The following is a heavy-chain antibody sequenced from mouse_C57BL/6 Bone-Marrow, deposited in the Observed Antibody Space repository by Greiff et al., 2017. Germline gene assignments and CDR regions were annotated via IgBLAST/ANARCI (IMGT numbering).Heavy chain of an antibody. CDR2: ISNLAYSI. J-gene: IGHJ4*01. Sequence: EVQGVESGGGLVQPGGSLKLSCAASGFTFSDYGMAWVRQAPGKGPEWVAFISNLAYSIYYADAVTGRFTITRENAKNTLYLEMSSLRSEDTAMYYAAEHGYDGYPLGMDYWGQGTSVTVSA. CDR1: GFTFSDYG. D-gene: IGHD2-3*01. V-gene: IGHV5-15*01. CDR3: AEHGYDGYPLGMDY.